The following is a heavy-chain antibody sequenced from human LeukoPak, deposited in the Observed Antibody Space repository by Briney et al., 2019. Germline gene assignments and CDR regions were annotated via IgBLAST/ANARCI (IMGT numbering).Heavy chain of an antibody. D-gene: IGHD1-26*01. CDR3: GRSSGSYYGIDY. CDR2: IYKSAIT. J-gene: IGHJ4*02. V-gene: IGHV3-53*01. CDR1: GFTVSSNY. Sequence: GGSLRLSCAASGFTVSSNYMTWVRQAPGKGLEWVSVIYKSAITYYADTVKGRFTISRDNSKNTLYLQMNSLRAEDTAVYYCGRSSGSYYGIDYWGQGTLVTVSS.